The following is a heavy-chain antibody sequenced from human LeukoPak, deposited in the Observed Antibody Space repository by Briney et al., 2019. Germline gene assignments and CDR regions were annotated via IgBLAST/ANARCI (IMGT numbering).Heavy chain of an antibody. D-gene: IGHD3-3*01. CDR3: ARFGVAAYNFDY. CDR1: GGSISSGGYY. Sequence: SETLSLTCTVSGGSISSGGYYWSRIRQHPGKGLEWIGYIYYSGSTYYNPSLKSRVTISVDTSKNQFSLKLSSVTAADTAVYYCARFGVAAYNFDYWGQGTLVTVSS. CDR2: IYYSGST. V-gene: IGHV4-31*03. J-gene: IGHJ4*02.